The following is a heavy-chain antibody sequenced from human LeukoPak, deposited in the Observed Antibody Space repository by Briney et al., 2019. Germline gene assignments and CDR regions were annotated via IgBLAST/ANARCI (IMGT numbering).Heavy chain of an antibody. CDR2: FDPEDGET. J-gene: IGHJ5*02. CDR1: GYTLTELS. CDR3: ATPAPYYDILTGYKNWFDP. D-gene: IGHD3-9*01. Sequence: ASVKVSCKVSGYTLTELSMHWVRQAPGKGLAWMGGFDPEDGETIYAQKFQGRVTMTEDTSTDTAYMELSSLRSEDTAVYYCATPAPYYDILTGYKNWFDPWGQGTLVTVSS. V-gene: IGHV1-24*01.